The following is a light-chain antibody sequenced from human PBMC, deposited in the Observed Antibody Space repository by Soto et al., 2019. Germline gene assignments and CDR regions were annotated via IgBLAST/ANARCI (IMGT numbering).Light chain of an antibody. CDR2: EVS. V-gene: IGLV2-14*01. Sequence: QSVLTQPASVSGSPGQSITISCTGASNDVGAYKFISWYQQQPGKAPKLMIYEVSNRPSGVSNRFSGSKSGNTASLTISGLQAEDEGDYYCSSYTSSTVIFGGWTKLTVL. J-gene: IGLJ2*01. CDR1: SNDVGAYKF. CDR3: SSYTSSTVI.